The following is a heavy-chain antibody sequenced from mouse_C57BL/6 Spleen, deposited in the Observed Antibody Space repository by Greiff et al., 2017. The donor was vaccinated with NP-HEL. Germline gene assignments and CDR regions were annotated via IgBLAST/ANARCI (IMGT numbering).Heavy chain of an antibody. J-gene: IGHJ2*01. CDR3: ASGVGAFDY. D-gene: IGHD1-1*02. Sequence: DVKLQESGPGLVKPSQSLSLTCSVTGYSITSGYYWNWIRQFPGNKLEWMGYISYDGSNNYNPSLKNRISITRDTSKNQFFLKLNSVTTEDTATYYCASGVGAFDYWGQGTTLTVSS. V-gene: IGHV3-6*01. CDR2: ISYDGSN. CDR1: GYSITSGYY.